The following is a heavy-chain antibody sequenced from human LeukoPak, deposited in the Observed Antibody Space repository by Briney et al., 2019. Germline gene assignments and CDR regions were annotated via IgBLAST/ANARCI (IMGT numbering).Heavy chain of an antibody. J-gene: IGHJ3*02. CDR2: INAGNGNT. D-gene: IGHD2-15*01. V-gene: IGHV1-3*03. CDR3: ARGGPIVVVVAATSDDAFDI. CDR1: GYTFTSYA. Sequence: GASVKVSCKASGYTFTSYAMHWVRQAPGQRLEWMGWINAGNGNTKYSQEFQGRVTITRDTSASTAYMELGSLRSEDMAVYYCARGGPIVVVVAATSDDAFDIWGQGTMVTVSS.